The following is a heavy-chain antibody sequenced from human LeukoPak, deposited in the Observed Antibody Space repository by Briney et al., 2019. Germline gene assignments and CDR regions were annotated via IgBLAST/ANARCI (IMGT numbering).Heavy chain of an antibody. CDR2: INPNSGGT. J-gene: IGHJ4*02. CDR1: GYTFTGYY. CDR3: ASVFSYGDYGMGGYYFDY. V-gene: IGHV1-2*02. D-gene: IGHD4-17*01. Sequence: ASVKVSCKASGYTFTGYYMHWVRQAPGQGLEWMGWINPNSGGTNYAQKFQGRVTMTRDTSISTAYMELSRLRSDDTAVYYCASVFSYGDYGMGGYYFDYWVQGTLVTVSS.